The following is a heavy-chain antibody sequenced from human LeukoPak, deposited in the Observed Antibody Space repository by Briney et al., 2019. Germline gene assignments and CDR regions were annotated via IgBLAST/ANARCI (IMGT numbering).Heavy chain of an antibody. J-gene: IGHJ4*02. D-gene: IGHD5-18*01. CDR2: IRSKAYGGTT. V-gene: IGHV3-49*04. Sequence: AGGSLRLSCTASGFTFGDYAMSWVRQAPGKGLEWVGFIRSKAYGGTTEYAASVKGRFTISRDDSKSIAYLQMNSLKTEDTAVYYCTREDTAMVKEDYWGQGTLVTVSS. CDR3: TREDTAMVKEDY. CDR1: GFTFGDYA.